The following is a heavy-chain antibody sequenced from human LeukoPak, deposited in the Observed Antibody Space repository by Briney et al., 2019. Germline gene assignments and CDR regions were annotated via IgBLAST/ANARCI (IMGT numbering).Heavy chain of an antibody. D-gene: IGHD4-17*01. J-gene: IGHJ4*02. CDR3: ARARWTSTVTTYYLDF. Sequence: GASVKVSCRASGYIFTDYAIQWVRQAPGQGLEWMGWINAGNGKTKYSQKFQGRVTITSDTSASTAYMELSGLRSDDTAVYYCARARWTSTVTTYYLDFWGQGTLVTVSS. CDR1: GYIFTDYA. CDR2: INAGNGKT. V-gene: IGHV1-3*01.